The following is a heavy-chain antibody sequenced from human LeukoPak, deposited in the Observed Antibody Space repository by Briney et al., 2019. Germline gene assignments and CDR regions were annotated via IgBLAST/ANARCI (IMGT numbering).Heavy chain of an antibody. D-gene: IGHD4-23*01. CDR1: GFTFSSYW. J-gene: IGHJ6*03. CDR3: ARDPRTTVVTRGRSYYYYYMDV. Sequence: GGSQRLSCAASGFTFSSYWMSWVRQAPGKGLEWVANIKQDGSEKYYVDSVKGRFTISRDNAKNSLHLQMNSLRADDTAVYHCARDPRTTVVTRGRSYYYYYMDVWGKGTTVTVSS. V-gene: IGHV3-7*01. CDR2: IKQDGSEK.